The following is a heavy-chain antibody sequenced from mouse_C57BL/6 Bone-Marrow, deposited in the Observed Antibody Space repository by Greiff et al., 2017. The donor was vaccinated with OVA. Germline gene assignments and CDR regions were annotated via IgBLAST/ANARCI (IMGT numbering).Heavy chain of an antibody. D-gene: IGHD5-1*01. CDR1: GYTFTNYW. J-gene: IGHJ2*01. CDR2: IYPGGGYT. Sequence: QVQLQQSGAELVRPGTSVKLSCTASGYTFTNYWIGWAKQRPGHGLEWIGDIYPGGGYTNYDEKFKGKATLTADKSSSTAYMQFSSLTSEDSAIYYCARSTLYYFDYWGQGTTLTVSS. V-gene: IGHV1-63*01. CDR3: ARSTLYYFDY.